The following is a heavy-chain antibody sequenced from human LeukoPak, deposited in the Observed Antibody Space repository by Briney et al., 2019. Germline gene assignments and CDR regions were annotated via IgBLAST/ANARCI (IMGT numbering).Heavy chain of an antibody. CDR3: ARADYDSSGYSPDY. Sequence: GGSLRLSCAASGFTVSSNYMSWVRQAPGKGLEWVSVIYSGGSTYYADSVKGRFTISRDNSKNTLYLQMNSLRAEDTAVYYCARADYDSSGYSPDYWGQGTLVTVSS. CDR2: IYSGGST. D-gene: IGHD3-22*01. J-gene: IGHJ4*02. CDR1: GFTVSSNY. V-gene: IGHV3-53*01.